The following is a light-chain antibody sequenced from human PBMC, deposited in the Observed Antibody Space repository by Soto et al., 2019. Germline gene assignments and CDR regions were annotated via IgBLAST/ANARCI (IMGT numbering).Light chain of an antibody. CDR1: SSNIGSNY. Sequence: QSVLTQPPSASGTPGQRVTIPCSGSSSNIGSNYVYWYQQLPGTAPKLLIYRNNQRPSGVPDRFSGSKSGTSASLAIGGLRSEDEADYYCGAWDDSLSVYVFGTGTKVTV. V-gene: IGLV1-47*01. CDR2: RNN. CDR3: GAWDDSLSVYV. J-gene: IGLJ1*01.